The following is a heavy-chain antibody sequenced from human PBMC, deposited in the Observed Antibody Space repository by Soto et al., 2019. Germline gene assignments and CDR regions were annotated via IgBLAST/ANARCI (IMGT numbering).Heavy chain of an antibody. J-gene: IGHJ6*02. V-gene: IGHV1-69*06. D-gene: IGHD2-2*01. CDR2: IIPIFGTA. CDR3: ARVPGRGGTSCYSCYYYGMDV. CDR1: GGTFSSYA. Sequence: VASVKVSCKASGGTFSSYAISWVRQAPGQGLEWMGGIIPIFGTANYAQKFQGRVTITADKSTSAAYMELSSLRSEDTAVYYCARVPGRGGTSCYSCYYYGMDVWGQGTTVTVSS.